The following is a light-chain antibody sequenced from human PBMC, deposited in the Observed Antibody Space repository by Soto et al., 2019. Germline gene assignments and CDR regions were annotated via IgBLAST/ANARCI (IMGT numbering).Light chain of an antibody. CDR1: ESVHRN. CDR3: QHYSNWPPT. J-gene: IGKJ3*01. CDR2: YAS. Sequence: EVVMTQSPATLSVSPGVRVTLSCRASESVHRNLAWYQQKPGQGPSLLIYYASTRATGVPDRFTGSGSGTEFTLTIRSLQSEDFGVYHCQHYSNWPPTFGPGTKVEIK. V-gene: IGKV3-15*01.